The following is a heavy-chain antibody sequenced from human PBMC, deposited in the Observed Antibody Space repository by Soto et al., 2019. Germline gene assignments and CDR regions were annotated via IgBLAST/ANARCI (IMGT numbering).Heavy chain of an antibody. CDR3: ARHPPSSGWPNYYYYYGMDV. D-gene: IGHD6-19*01. CDR2: ISSSSSYI. J-gene: IGHJ6*02. CDR1: GFTFSSYS. V-gene: IGHV3-21*01. Sequence: GGSLRLSCAASGFTFSSYSMNWVRQAPGKGLEWVSSISSSSSYIYYADSVKGRFTISRDNAKNSLYLQMNSLRAEDTAVYYCARHPPSSGWPNYYYYYGMDVWGQGTTVTVSS.